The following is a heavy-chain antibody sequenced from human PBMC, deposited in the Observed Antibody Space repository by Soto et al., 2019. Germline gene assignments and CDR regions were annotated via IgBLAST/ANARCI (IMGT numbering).Heavy chain of an antibody. V-gene: IGHV4-34*01. Sequence: SETLSLTCAVYGGSFSGYYWSWIRQPPGKGLEWIGEINHSGSTNYNPSLKSRVTISVATSKNQFSLKLSSVTAADTAVYYCARGPDVFCSSTRRLWSFDYWGKGTLVTVSS. J-gene: IGHJ4*02. CDR1: GGSFSGYY. CDR3: ARGPDVFCSSTRRLWSFDY. D-gene: IGHD2-2*01. CDR2: INHSGST.